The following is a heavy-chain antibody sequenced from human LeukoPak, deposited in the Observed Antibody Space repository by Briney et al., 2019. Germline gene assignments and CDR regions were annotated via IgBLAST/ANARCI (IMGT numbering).Heavy chain of an antibody. CDR3: ARESIAARVIDY. J-gene: IGHJ4*02. CDR1: GYTFTGYY. D-gene: IGHD6-6*01. V-gene: IGHV1-2*06. Sequence: ASVKVSCKASGYTFTGYYMHWVRQAPGQGLEWMGRINPNSGGTNYAQKFQGRVTMTRDTSISTAYMELSRLRSDDTAAYYCARESIAARVIDYWGQGTLVTVSS. CDR2: INPNSGGT.